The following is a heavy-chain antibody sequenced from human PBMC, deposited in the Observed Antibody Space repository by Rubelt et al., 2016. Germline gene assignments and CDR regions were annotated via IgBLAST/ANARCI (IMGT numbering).Heavy chain of an antibody. J-gene: IGHJ5*02. CDR2: FDPEDGET. D-gene: IGHD6-13*01. CDR3: ARMRGPYSSSGGEFDP. CDR1: GYTFTSYG. V-gene: IGHV1-24*01. Sequence: QVQLVQSGAEVKKPGASVKVSCKASGYTFTSYGISWVRQAPGQGLEWMGGFDPEDGETIYAQKFQGRVTMTEDTSTDTAYMELSSLRSEDTAVYYCARMRGPYSSSGGEFDPWGQGTLVTVSS.